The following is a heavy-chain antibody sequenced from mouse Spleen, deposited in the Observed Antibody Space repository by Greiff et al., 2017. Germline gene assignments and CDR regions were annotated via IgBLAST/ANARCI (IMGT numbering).Heavy chain of an antibody. J-gene: IGHJ2*01. CDR2: IDPETGGT. V-gene: IGHV1-15*01. D-gene: IGHD2-2*01. Sequence: VQLQQSGAELVRPGASVTLSCKASGYTFTDYEMHWVKQTPVHGLEWIGAIDPETGGTAYNQKFKDKAILTADKSSSTAYMELRSLTSEDSAVYYCTRRDGYGYYFDYWGQGTTLTVSS. CDR1: GYTFTDYE. CDR3: TRRDGYGYYFDY.